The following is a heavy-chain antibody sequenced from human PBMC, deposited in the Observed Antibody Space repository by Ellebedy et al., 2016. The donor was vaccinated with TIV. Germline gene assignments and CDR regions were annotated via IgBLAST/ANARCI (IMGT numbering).Heavy chain of an antibody. Sequence: PGGSLRLSCAASGFTFSYYAMHWVRQAPGKGLEWVALISYDGSNKYYADSVKGRFTISRDNSKNTLYLQMNSLRAEDTAVYYCARDLGYSYGHYGMDVWGQGTTVTVSS. V-gene: IGHV3-30-3*01. CDR1: GFTFSYYA. CDR2: ISYDGSNK. D-gene: IGHD5-18*01. J-gene: IGHJ6*02. CDR3: ARDLGYSYGHYGMDV.